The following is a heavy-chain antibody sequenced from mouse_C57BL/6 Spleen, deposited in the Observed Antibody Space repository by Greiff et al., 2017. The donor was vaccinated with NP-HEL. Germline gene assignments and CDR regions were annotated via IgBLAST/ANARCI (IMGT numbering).Heavy chain of an antibody. CDR2: IDPEDGDT. V-gene: IGHV14-1*01. D-gene: IGHD2-4*01. CDR1: GFNIKDYY. CDR3: TPIYYDYDLYAMDY. Sequence: VQLQQSGAELVRPGASVKLSCTASGFNIKDYYMHWVKRRPEQGLEWIGRIDPEDGDTEYASKFLGKATMTADPSSNTAYLQLSSLTSEDTAVYYCTPIYYDYDLYAMDYWGQGTSITVSS. J-gene: IGHJ4*01.